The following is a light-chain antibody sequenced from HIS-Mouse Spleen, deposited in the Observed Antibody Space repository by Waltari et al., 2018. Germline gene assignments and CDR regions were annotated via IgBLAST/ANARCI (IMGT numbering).Light chain of an antibody. Sequence: EIVMTQSPATLPLSPGARATLPCRASQSVSSNLARYQQKPGQAPRLLIYGASTRATGIPARFSGSGSGTEFTLTISSLQSEDFAVYYCQQYNNWPPLTFGGGTKVEIK. CDR2: GAS. J-gene: IGKJ4*01. V-gene: IGKV3-15*01. CDR3: QQYNNWPPLT. CDR1: QSVSSN.